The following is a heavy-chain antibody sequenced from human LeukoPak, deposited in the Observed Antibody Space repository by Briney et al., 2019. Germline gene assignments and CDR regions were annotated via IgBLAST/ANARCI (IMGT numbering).Heavy chain of an antibody. CDR2: IKQDGSNK. CDR3: ARPTWFGELEVRDFDY. CDR1: GFTFSSYW. D-gene: IGHD3-10*01. V-gene: IGHV3-7*01. Sequence: GGSLRLSCAASGFTFSSYWMSWVRQAPGKGLEWVANIKQDGSNKYCADSVKGRFTISRDNSKNTLYLQMNSLRAEDTAVYYCARPTWFGELEVRDFDYWGQGTLVTVSS. J-gene: IGHJ4*02.